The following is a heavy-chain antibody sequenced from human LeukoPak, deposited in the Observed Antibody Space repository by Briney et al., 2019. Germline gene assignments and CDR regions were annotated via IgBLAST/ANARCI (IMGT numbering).Heavy chain of an antibody. CDR1: GFTFSSYA. J-gene: IGHJ4*02. D-gene: IGHD6-19*01. V-gene: IGHV3-23*01. Sequence: GGSLRFSCAASGFTFSSYAMSWVRQAPRKGLEWVSSISGSGGSTYYADSVKGRFTISRDNSKNTLYLQMNSLRTEDTAVYYCARAGWGTVAGVFDYWGQGTLVTVSS. CDR3: ARAGWGTVAGVFDY. CDR2: ISGSGGST.